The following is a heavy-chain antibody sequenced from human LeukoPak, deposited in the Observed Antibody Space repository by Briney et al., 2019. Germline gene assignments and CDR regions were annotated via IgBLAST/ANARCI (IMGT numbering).Heavy chain of an antibody. CDR2: ISAYNGNT. CDR1: GYTFTSYG. D-gene: IGHD4-17*01. J-gene: IGHJ3*02. Sequence: ASVKVSCKASGYTFTSYGISWVRQAPGQGLEWMGWISAYNGNTNYAQKLQGRVTMTTDTPTSTAYMELRSLRSDDTAVYYCARDDYGDYRDAFDIWGQGTMVTVSS. V-gene: IGHV1-18*01. CDR3: ARDDYGDYRDAFDI.